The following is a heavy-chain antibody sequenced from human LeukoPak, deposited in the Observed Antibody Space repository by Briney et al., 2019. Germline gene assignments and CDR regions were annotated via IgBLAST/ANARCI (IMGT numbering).Heavy chain of an antibody. CDR1: GFTFSSYA. J-gene: IGHJ4*02. CDR3: AKDYVNLGQRIGGICYPFDY. D-gene: IGHD2-15*01. Sequence: GGSLRLSCTASGFTFSSYAMDWVRQAPGKGLEWVSGIGAGGTFTYYADSVKGRFTIFRDNSRNTLYLQMNSLRADDTAVYYCAKDYVNLGQRIGGICYPFDYWGQGTLVTVSS. CDR2: IGAGGTFT. V-gene: IGHV3-23*01.